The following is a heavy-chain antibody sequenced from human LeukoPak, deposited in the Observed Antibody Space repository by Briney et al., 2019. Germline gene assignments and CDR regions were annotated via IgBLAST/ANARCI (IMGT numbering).Heavy chain of an antibody. Sequence: SETLSLTCAVYGESFSGYYWSWIRQPPGKGLEWIGEINHSGSTNYNPSLKSRVTISVDTSKNQFSLKLSSVTAADTAVYYCARHRRGGYSCGERRNYYYFDYWGQGTLVTVSS. J-gene: IGHJ4*02. D-gene: IGHD5-18*01. V-gene: IGHV4-34*01. CDR1: GESFSGYY. CDR2: INHSGST. CDR3: ARHRRGGYSCGERRNYYYFDY.